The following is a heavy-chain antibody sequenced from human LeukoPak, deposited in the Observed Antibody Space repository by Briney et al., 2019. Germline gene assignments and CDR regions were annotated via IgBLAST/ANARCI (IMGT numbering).Heavy chain of an antibody. CDR1: GFTFSSYA. D-gene: IGHD2-2*01. J-gene: IGHJ4*02. CDR2: ISGSGDTT. V-gene: IGHV3-23*01. Sequence: GGSLRLSCAASGFTFSSYAMSWVRQAPGKGLEWVSGISGSGDTTYYADSVKGRFTISRDNSNNTLYLQMNILRAEDTAVYYCAKDYCTITTCSFDSWGQETLVTVSS. CDR3: AKDYCTITTCSFDS.